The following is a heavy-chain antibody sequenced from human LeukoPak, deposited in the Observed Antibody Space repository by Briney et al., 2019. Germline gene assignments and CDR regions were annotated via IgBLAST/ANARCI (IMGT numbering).Heavy chain of an antibody. V-gene: IGHV4-34*01. J-gene: IGHJ4*02. Sequence: SETLSLTCAVYVGSFSGYYWSWIRQPPGEGREWIGEINHSGSTNYNPSLKSRVKISVDTSKNQFYLKLSSVTAADTAVYYCARGLRFRSGWFHFDYWGQGTLVTVSS. CDR2: INHSGST. D-gene: IGHD6-19*01. CDR3: ARGLRFRSGWFHFDY. CDR1: VGSFSGYY.